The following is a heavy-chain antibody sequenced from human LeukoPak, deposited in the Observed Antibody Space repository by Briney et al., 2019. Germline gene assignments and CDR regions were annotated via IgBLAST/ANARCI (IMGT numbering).Heavy chain of an antibody. CDR1: GFTFSSYW. CDR2: ITSDGSST. V-gene: IGHV3-74*01. CDR3: GRGGSRGFSGFDVNYFDY. J-gene: IGHJ4*02. D-gene: IGHD5-12*01. Sequence: GGSLRLSCAASGFTFSSYWMHWVRHTPGKGLVWVSRITSDGSSTIYADSVKGRFTISRDNAKSTLYLQMDSLRDEDTAVYYCGRGGSRGFSGFDVNYFDYWGQGTRATVSS.